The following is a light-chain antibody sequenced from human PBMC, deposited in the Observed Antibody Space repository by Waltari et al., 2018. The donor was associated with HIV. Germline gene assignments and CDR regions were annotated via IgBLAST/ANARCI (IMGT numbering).Light chain of an antibody. CDR2: NNE. V-gene: IGLV1-44*01. CDR3: ATWDDTRSVI. J-gene: IGLJ2*01. Sequence: QSLLTQTPPVSGAPGQRVNIPCSGGPSTIGSISVNRYRQRPETAPTLHIYNNEQRPSSVPVRFSGSKTTTSASLIIGGLQSDEEATYYCATWDDTRSVIFGGGTRLTVL. CDR1: PSTIGSIS.